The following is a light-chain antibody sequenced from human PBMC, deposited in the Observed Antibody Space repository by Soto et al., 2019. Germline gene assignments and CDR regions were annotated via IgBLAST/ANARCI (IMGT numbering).Light chain of an antibody. CDR2: GAS. J-gene: IGKJ2*01. V-gene: IGKV3-15*01. CDR1: QSVNSN. CDR3: QQYNNWPPYT. Sequence: EIVMTQSTATLSVSPGERATLSCRASQSVNSNLAWYQQKPGQAPSLLIYGASTRATGVPARFSGSGSGTEFTLTISSLQSEDFAVYYCQQYNNWPPYTFGQGTKLEIK.